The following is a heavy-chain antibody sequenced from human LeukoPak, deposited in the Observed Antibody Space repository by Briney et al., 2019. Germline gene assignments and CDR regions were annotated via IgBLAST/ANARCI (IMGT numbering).Heavy chain of an antibody. J-gene: IGHJ5*02. CDR3: ARFEGANWFDP. D-gene: IGHD3-10*01. CDR2: ISYDGSNK. CDR1: GFTFSSYA. Sequence: GGSLRLSCAASGFTFSSYAMHWVRQAPGKGLEWVAVISYDGSNKYYADSVKGRFTISRDNSKNTLYLQMNSLRAEDTAVYYCARFEGANWFDPWGQGTLVTVSS. V-gene: IGHV3-30-3*01.